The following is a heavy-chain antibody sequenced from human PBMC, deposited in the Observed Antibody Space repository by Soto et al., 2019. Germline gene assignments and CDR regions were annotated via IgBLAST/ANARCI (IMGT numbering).Heavy chain of an antibody. Sequence: SETLSLTCTVSGCSISSYYWSWIRQPPGKGLEWIGYIYYSGSTNYNPSLKSRVTISVDTSKNQFSLKLSSVTAADTAVYYCARQGDWFDPWGQGTLVTVSS. D-gene: IGHD3-16*01. CDR1: GCSISSYY. CDR2: IYYSGST. CDR3: ARQGDWFDP. J-gene: IGHJ5*02. V-gene: IGHV4-59*08.